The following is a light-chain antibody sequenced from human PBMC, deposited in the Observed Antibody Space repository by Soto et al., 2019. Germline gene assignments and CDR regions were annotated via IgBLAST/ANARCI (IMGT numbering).Light chain of an antibody. V-gene: IGKV3-11*01. CDR3: QQRRTWPPLT. CDR2: DAS. CDR1: QSVSNF. J-gene: IGKJ4*01. Sequence: EIVLTQSPATLSLSPGERATLSCRASQSVSNFLAWYQQKPCQAPRLLIYDASTRATGIPARFSGSGSGTDFALTISSLEPEDFAVYYCQQRRTWPPLTFGGGTKVEIK.